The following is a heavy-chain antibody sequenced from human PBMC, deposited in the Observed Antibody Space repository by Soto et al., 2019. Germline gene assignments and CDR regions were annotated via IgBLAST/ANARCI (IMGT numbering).Heavy chain of an antibody. CDR3: TRGGAARPDY. D-gene: IGHD2-15*01. J-gene: IGHJ4*02. CDR2: ISGLSATT. CDR1: GFRFTSFG. V-gene: IGHV3-48*04. Sequence: DVVLVNSGGGFVRPGESLRLSCGASGFRFTSFGVNWVRQGPGKGLEWLSYISGLSATTYYADSVRGRFTVSRDNDMNLVFLQLNNLRGDDTAVYYCTRGGAARPDYWGQGSRVVVSS.